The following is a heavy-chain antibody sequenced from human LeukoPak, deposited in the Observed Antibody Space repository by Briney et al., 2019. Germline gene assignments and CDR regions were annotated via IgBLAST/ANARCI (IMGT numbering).Heavy chain of an antibody. Sequence: PGGSLRLSCAASGFTFSSHGMHWVRQAPGKGLEWVAVIWCDGSNKYYADSVKGRFTISRDNSKNTLYLQMNSLRAEDTAVYYCARDGTGPNSGWYIHWGQGALVTVSS. CDR1: GFTFSSHG. V-gene: IGHV3-33*01. CDR2: IWCDGSNK. J-gene: IGHJ4*02. D-gene: IGHD6-19*01. CDR3: ARDGTGPNSGWYIH.